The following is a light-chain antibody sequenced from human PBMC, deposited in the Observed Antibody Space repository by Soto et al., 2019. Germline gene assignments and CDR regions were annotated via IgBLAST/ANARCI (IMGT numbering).Light chain of an antibody. CDR3: QQPWTWPLT. V-gene: IGKV3-11*01. CDR2: DAV. J-gene: IGKJ4*01. Sequence: EIVLTQSPATLSLSPGESDTLSCRASQSVKNFLAWYQQKPGQAPRLLIFDAVSRATGIPPRFSGSGSGTDFTLTITGLEPEDYAVYYCQQPWTWPLTFGGGTSVEIK. CDR1: QSVKNF.